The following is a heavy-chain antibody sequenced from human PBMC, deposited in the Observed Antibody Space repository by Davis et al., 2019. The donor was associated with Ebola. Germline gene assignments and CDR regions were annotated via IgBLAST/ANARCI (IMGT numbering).Heavy chain of an antibody. CDR2: ISYDGSEY. V-gene: IGHV3-30*01. Sequence: PGGSLRLSCTASGFTFSRSAMHWVRQAPGKGLEWVTVISYDGSEYYYADAVRGRFTISRDNSKDTLYLHMTSLRPDDTAVYFCARPIRAPGTPENGFDLWGQGTMVTVSS. D-gene: IGHD2-21*01. CDR1: GFTFSRSA. J-gene: IGHJ3*01. CDR3: ARPIRAPGTPENGFDL.